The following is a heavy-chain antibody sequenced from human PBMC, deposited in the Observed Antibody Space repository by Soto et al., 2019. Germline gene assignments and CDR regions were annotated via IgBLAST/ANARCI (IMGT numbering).Heavy chain of an antibody. V-gene: IGHV1-3*01. D-gene: IGHD5-12*01. CDR2: INPANGDT. Sequence: AASVKVSCKTSGYSFTTFFLHWMRQAPGQRLEWMGWINPANGDTMFSQKFLGGVSNIRDTSATTAYMELTSLTSDDTAVYYCARGPSSGCFDSWGQGTLVTVSS. J-gene: IGHJ5*01. CDR1: GYSFTTFF. CDR3: ARGPSSGCFDS.